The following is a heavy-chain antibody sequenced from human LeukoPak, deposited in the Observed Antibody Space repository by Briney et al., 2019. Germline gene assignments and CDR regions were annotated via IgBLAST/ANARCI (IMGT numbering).Heavy chain of an antibody. CDR2: IYYSGNT. CDR1: GCSISPYY. J-gene: IGHJ4*02. D-gene: IGHD3-10*02. Sequence: SETLSLTCAVSGCSISPYYRSWIRQPPGKGLEWLGDIYYSGNTDYNPSLKSRVAISVDTSKNQFSLKLSSVTAADTAVYYCARSTGSTMFIDYWGQGTLVTVSS. CDR3: ARSTGSTMFIDY. V-gene: IGHV4-59*01.